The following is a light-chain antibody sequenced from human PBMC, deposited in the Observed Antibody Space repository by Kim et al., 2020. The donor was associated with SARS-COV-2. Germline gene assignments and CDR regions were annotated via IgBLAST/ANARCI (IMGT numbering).Light chain of an antibody. CDR2: GKD. Sequence: SYELTQDPAVSVALGQTVRITCQGDSLRTYYTSWYQQKPGQAPVLVIYGKDDRPSEIPDRFSGSSSGNTASLTITGAQAEDEADYYCGSRDTNHNVIFGG. J-gene: IGLJ2*01. V-gene: IGLV3-19*01. CDR1: SLRTYY. CDR3: GSRDTNHNVI.